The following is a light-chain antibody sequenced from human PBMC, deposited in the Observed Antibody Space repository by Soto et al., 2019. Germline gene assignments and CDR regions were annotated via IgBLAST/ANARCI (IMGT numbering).Light chain of an antibody. CDR3: SSYTSRSTWV. CDR2: EVS. Sequence: QPVLTQPASVSGSLGQSITISCTGTSSDVGGYNYVSWYQQHPGKAPKFMIYEVSNRPSGVSNRFSGSKSGNTASLTISGLQAEDEADYYCSSYTSRSTWVFGGGTKLTVL. J-gene: IGLJ3*02. CDR1: SSDVGGYNY. V-gene: IGLV2-14*01.